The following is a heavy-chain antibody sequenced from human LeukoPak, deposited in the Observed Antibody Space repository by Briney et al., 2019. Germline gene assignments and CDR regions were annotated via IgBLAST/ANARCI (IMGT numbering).Heavy chain of an antibody. D-gene: IGHD7-27*01. CDR2: INNDGNRI. Sequence: GGSLRLSCAASGFTVSNSWMFWVRQAPGKGLMYVSEINNDGNRIRYVDSVKGRFTISRDGAKNALFLQMNSLRDDDTAMYYCARGGLPGGFDYWGQGILVTVSS. J-gene: IGHJ4*02. CDR1: GFTVSNSW. CDR3: ARGGLPGGFDY. V-gene: IGHV3-74*01.